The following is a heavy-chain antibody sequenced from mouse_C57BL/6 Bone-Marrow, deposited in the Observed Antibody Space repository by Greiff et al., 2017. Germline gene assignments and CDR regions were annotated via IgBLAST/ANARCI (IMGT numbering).Heavy chain of an antibody. CDR3: TKNDKTSDY. J-gene: IGHJ2*01. CDR1: GFNINDDY. Sequence: EVQLQQSGAELVRPGASVKLSCTASGFNINDDYMHWVKQRPDQGLEWIGWIDPADGDTEYASKFQGKATMTADTSSNTAYLQLSSLTSEDTAVSYCTKNDKTSDYWGQGTTLTVSS. V-gene: IGHV14-4*01. CDR2: IDPADGDT.